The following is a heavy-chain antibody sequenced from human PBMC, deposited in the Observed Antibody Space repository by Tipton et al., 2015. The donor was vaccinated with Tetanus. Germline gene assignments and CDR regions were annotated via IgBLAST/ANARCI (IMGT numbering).Heavy chain of an antibody. CDR1: GFTFSSYW. D-gene: IGHD2-15*01. J-gene: IGHJ6*02. CDR3: ARLSGGWLNYYYYGMDV. Sequence: QLVQSGGGLVQPGGSLRLSCAASGFTFSSYWMSWVRQAPGKGLEWVANIKQDGSEKYYVDSVKGRFTISRDNAKNSLYLQMNSLRAEDTAVYYCARLSGGWLNYYYYGMDVWGQGTTVTVSS. CDR2: IKQDGSEK. V-gene: IGHV3-7*01.